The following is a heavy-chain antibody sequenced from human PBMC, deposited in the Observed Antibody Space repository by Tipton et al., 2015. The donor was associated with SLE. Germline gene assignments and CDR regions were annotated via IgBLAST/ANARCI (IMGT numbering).Heavy chain of an antibody. CDR1: GGSFSGYY. CDR2: INPRGST. J-gene: IGHJ1*01. D-gene: IGHD2-2*01. CDR3: ARYSSISAQGFQH. Sequence: LRLSCAVYGGSFSGYYWSWVRQPPGKGLEWIGDINPRGSTNYNPSLKSRVAILVDTSKSQFSLKLSSVTAADTAVYYCARYSSISAQGFQHWGQGTLVTVSS. V-gene: IGHV4-34*01.